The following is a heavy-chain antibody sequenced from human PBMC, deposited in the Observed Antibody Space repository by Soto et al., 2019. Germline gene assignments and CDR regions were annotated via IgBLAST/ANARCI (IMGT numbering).Heavy chain of an antibody. CDR3: LKDAPNGSIDD. J-gene: IGHJ4*02. CDR1: GFRFEQYV. D-gene: IGHD3-10*01. V-gene: IGHV3-9*01. CDR2: VSPTGDTV. Sequence: VQVVASGGGLVQPGRSLRLSCAVSGFRFEQYVMQWVRQGPGKGLECVSTVSPTGDTVAYADSVEGRFTVSRDNAKNSLYLQMNSLKGDDTAFYYCLKDAPNGSIDDWGQRTLVTVSS.